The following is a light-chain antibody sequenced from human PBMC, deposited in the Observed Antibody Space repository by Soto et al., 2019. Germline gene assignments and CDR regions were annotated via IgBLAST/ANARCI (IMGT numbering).Light chain of an antibody. CDR1: PSLLYNNTYNY. J-gene: IGKJ5*01. Sequence: EIVMTQSPLTLPVTPGEPASISCRSSPSLLYNNTYNYLDGYVQKPGQSPQLLIYFGPNRAPGVPDRFSGSGSGTDFTLKINRVEAEDVGTYYCMQALQSLTFGQGTRLEIK. V-gene: IGKV2-28*01. CDR2: FGP. CDR3: MQALQSLT.